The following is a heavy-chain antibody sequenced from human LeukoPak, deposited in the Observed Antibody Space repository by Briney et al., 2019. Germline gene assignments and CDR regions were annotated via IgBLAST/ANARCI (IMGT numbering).Heavy chain of an antibody. Sequence: ASVKVSRKASGYTFTSYAMNWVRQAPGQGLEWMGWINTNTGNPTYAQGFTGRFVFSLDTSVSTAYLQISSLKAEDTAVYYCARDEDYGDYRLFDYWGQGTLVTVSS. CDR3: ARDEDYGDYRLFDY. V-gene: IGHV7-4-1*02. CDR2: INTNTGNP. CDR1: GYTFTSYA. D-gene: IGHD4-17*01. J-gene: IGHJ4*02.